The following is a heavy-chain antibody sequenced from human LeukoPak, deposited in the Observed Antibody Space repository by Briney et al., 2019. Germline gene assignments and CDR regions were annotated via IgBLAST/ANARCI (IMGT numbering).Heavy chain of an antibody. Sequence: GGSLRLSCAASGFTLSSYAMSWVRQAPGKGLEWVSVISGSGGSTYYADSVKGRFTISRDNSKDTLYLQMNSLRAEDTAVYYCAKDPGSSGHFDYWGQGTLVTVSS. J-gene: IGHJ4*02. CDR2: ISGSGGST. V-gene: IGHV3-23*01. CDR3: AKDPGSSGHFDY. CDR1: GFTLSSYA. D-gene: IGHD6-19*01.